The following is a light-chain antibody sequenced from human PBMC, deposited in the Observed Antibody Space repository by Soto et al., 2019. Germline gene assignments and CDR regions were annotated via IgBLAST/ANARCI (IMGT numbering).Light chain of an antibody. J-gene: IGKJ1*01. CDR3: QQYGSYSWT. CDR2: GAS. CDR1: QYANNSY. Sequence: EIVLTQSPGPLSLSPGERATLSCRASQYANNSYLGWYQQKPGQAPRLLIYGASNRAIGIPDRFTGSGSGTDFTLTISRLEPEDFAVYYCQQYGSYSWTFGQGTKVDIK. V-gene: IGKV3-20*01.